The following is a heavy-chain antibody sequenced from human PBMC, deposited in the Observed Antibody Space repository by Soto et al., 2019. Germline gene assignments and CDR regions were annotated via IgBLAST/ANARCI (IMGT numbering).Heavy chain of an antibody. CDR1: GFTFSNYY. J-gene: IGHJ4*02. CDR3: ARPTVYYFDY. CDR2: INPGSGTT. V-gene: IGHV1-46*03. Sequence: QVQLVQSGAEVKKPGASVKVSCKTCGFTFSNYYIHWVRQAPGQGLEWMGIINPGSGTTNYAQKFQGRITVTWDTSTSTVYMQLSSLTSDDTAVYYCARPTVYYFDYWGQGTLITVSS. D-gene: IGHD4-17*01.